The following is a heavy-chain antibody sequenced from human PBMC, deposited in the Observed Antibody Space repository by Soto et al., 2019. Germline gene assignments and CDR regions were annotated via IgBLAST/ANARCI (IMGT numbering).Heavy chain of an antibody. CDR3: ARDPSHGSGSYLDY. Sequence: PXGSLRLSCSASGFTFSNYGIHWVRQAPGKGLEWVAVIWYDGSNKYYADSVKGRFTISRDNSKNTLYVQMNSLRAEDTAVYYCARDPSHGSGSYLDYWGQGTLVTVSS. J-gene: IGHJ4*02. CDR2: IWYDGSNK. CDR1: GFTFSNYG. V-gene: IGHV3-33*01. D-gene: IGHD3-10*01.